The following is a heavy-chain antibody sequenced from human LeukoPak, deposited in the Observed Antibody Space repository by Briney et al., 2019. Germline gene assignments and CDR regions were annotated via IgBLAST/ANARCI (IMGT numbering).Heavy chain of an antibody. Sequence: GGSLRLSCAASGFIFSDYYMSWIRQAPGKWLEWVSYISSSTTFINYADSVKGRFTISRDNAKNSLYLQMNSLRAEDTAVYYCARPQDQTVAGSDYWGQGTLVTVSS. CDR1: GFIFSDYY. D-gene: IGHD6-19*01. J-gene: IGHJ4*02. CDR2: ISSSTTFI. V-gene: IGHV3-11*03. CDR3: ARPQDQTVAGSDY.